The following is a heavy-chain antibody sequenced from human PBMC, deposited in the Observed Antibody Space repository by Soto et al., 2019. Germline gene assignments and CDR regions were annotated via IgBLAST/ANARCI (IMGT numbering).Heavy chain of an antibody. Sequence: ASVKVSCKASGYTFTGYYIHWVRQAPGQGLEWMGWINPNSSGTKYAQKFQGRVTMTRDTSISTAYMEVFRLRADDTAVYYCARDQRGGMDVWGQGTTVTVSS. D-gene: IGHD6-25*01. CDR3: ARDQRGGMDV. CDR2: INPNSSGT. J-gene: IGHJ6*02. CDR1: GYTFTGYY. V-gene: IGHV1-2*02.